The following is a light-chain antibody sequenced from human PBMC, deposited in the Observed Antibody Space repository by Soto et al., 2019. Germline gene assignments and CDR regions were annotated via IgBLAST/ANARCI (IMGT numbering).Light chain of an antibody. CDR1: QSVDSK. CDR3: QQYDRSPWT. Sequence: EIVMTQSPATLSVSPGERATLSCRASQSVDSKLAWYQQKPGQGPRLLIYGASSRATGIPARFSGSGSGTDFTLTISRLEPEDFAVYYCQQYDRSPWTFGQGTKVEIK. V-gene: IGKV3-15*01. J-gene: IGKJ1*01. CDR2: GAS.